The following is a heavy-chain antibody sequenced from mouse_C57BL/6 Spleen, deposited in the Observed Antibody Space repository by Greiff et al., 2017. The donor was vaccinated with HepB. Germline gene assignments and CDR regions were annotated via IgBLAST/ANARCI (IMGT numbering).Heavy chain of an antibody. D-gene: IGHD3-2*02. CDR2: IYPRSGNT. Sequence: QVQLQQSGAELARPGASVKLSCKASGYTFTSYGISWVKQSTGQGLEWIGEIYPRSGNTYYNEKFKGKATLTADKSSSKAYMELRSLTSEDSAVYYCARATAQATYFDYWGQGTTLTVSS. J-gene: IGHJ2*01. CDR1: GYTFTSYG. V-gene: IGHV1-81*01. CDR3: ARATAQATYFDY.